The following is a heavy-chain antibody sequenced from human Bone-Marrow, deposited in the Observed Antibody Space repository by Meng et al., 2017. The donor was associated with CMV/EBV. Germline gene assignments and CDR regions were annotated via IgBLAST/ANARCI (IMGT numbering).Heavy chain of an antibody. CDR3: ARGMSREYSSSSSGMSVAEERRGFYYYGMDV. Sequence: GESLKISCAASGFTFSSYAMHWVRQAPGKGLEWVAVISYDGSNKYYADSVKGRFTISRDNSKNTLYLQMNSLRAEDTAVYYCARGMSREYSSSSSGMSVAEERRGFYYYGMDVWGQGTTVTVSS. CDR2: ISYDGSNK. J-gene: IGHJ6*02. V-gene: IGHV3-30*04. D-gene: IGHD6-6*01. CDR1: GFTFSSYA.